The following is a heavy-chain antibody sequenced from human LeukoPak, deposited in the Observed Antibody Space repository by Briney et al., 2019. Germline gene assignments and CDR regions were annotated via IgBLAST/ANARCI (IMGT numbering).Heavy chain of an antibody. CDR2: FYFSGTT. CDR3: ARSYDNRGYFYYGMDV. V-gene: IGHV4-59*08. CDR1: GGSISGYY. Sequence: SETLSLTCTVSGGSISGYYWTWIRQPPGKGLDFIGYFYFSGTTDYNPSLRSRATISLDTSKNQFSLRLTSVTAADTAVYYCARSYDNRGYFYYGMDVWGQGTTVTVSS. D-gene: IGHD2-15*01. J-gene: IGHJ6*02.